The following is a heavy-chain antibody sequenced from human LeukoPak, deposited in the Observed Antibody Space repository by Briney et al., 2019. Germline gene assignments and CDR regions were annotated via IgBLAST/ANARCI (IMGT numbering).Heavy chain of an antibody. CDR3: ARDTVIAVAGSNY. CDR2: IYSGDST. Sequence: PGGSLRLSCAASGFTVSSNYMSWVRQAPGKGLEWVSVIYSGDSTYYADSVKGRFTIYRDNSKNTLYLQMNSLRAEDTAVYYCARDTVIAVAGSNYWGQGTLVTVSS. D-gene: IGHD6-19*01. J-gene: IGHJ4*02. CDR1: GFTVSSNY. V-gene: IGHV3-53*01.